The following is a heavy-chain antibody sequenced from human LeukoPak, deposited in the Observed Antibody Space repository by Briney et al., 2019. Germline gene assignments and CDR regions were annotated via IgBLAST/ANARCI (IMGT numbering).Heavy chain of an antibody. CDR2: IGGSGGGT. J-gene: IGHJ4*02. D-gene: IGHD3-22*01. CDR1: GFTFSSYA. CDR3: AKAGPVYSSGYSFDY. V-gene: IGHV3-23*01. Sequence: GGSLRLSCAASGFTFSSYAMSWVRQGPGKGLEWVSAIGGSGGGTYYADSVKGRFTISRDNSKHTLYLQMISLRAEDTAVYYCAKAGPVYSSGYSFDYWGQGTLVTVPS.